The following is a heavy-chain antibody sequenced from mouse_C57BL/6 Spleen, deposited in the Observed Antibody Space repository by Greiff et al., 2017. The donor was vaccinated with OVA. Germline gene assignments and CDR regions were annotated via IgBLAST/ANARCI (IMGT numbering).Heavy chain of an antibody. CDR2: IYPSDSET. CDR1: GYTFTSYW. CDR3: ARAGSTPFDY. D-gene: IGHD1-1*01. Sequence: VQVQQPGAELVRPGSSVKLSCKASGYTFTSYWMDWVKQRPGQGLEWIGNIYPSDSETHYNQKFKDKATLTVDKSSSTAYMQLSSLTSEDSAVYYCARAGSTPFDYWGQGTTLTVSS. J-gene: IGHJ2*01. V-gene: IGHV1-61*01.